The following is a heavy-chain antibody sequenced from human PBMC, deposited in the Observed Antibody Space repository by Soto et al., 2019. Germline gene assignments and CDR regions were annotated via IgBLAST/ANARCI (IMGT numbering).Heavy chain of an antibody. D-gene: IGHD1-26*01. CDR3: AREIIVGATTGLFDY. CDR1: GGSISSYY. J-gene: IGHJ4*02. CDR2: IYYSGST. Sequence: SETLSLTCHVSGGSISSYYWSWIRQPPGKGLEWIGYIYYSGSTNYNPSLKSRVTISVDTSKNQFSLKLSSVTAADTAVYYCAREIIVGATTGLFDYWGQGTLVTVSS. V-gene: IGHV4-59*01.